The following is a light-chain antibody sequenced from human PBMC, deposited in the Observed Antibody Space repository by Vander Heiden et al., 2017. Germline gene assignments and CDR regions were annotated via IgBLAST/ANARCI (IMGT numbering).Light chain of an antibody. CDR2: RAS. J-gene: IGKJ3*01. V-gene: IGKV3-15*01. Sequence: EIVITQSPGTLSVSPGERATLSCRASQSVRNNLAWYQQRPGQAPRLLIYRASTRATGIPARFSGSGSWTEFTLSISSLQSEDFAVYYCQQYDDWPGFTFGPGTTVDIK. CDR1: QSVRNN. CDR3: QQYDDWPGFT.